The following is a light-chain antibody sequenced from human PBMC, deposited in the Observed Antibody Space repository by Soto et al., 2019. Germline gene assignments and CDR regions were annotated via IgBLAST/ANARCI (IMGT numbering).Light chain of an antibody. CDR1: SSNIGAGYD. Sequence: QSVLTQPPSVSGAPGQRVTISCTGSSSNIGAGYDVHWYQRIPGTAPKLLIYAITNRPSGVPDRFSGSKSDTSASLAITGLQAEDEADYYCCSYAGSDCVFGTGTKVTVL. CDR3: CSYAGSDCV. CDR2: AIT. J-gene: IGLJ1*01. V-gene: IGLV1-40*01.